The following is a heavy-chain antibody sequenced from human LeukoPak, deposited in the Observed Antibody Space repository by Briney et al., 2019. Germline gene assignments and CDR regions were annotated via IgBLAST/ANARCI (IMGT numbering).Heavy chain of an antibody. D-gene: IGHD1-7*01. J-gene: IGHJ4*02. CDR3: ARGNWNYPFDY. CDR2: INSDGSNT. V-gene: IGHV3-74*01. CDR1: GFTFSTYW. Sequence: GGSLRLSCAASGFTFSTYWKHWVRRGPGKGLVWVSRINSDGSNTIYGDSVKGRFTISRDNSKNTLYLQMNSLRAEDTAVYYCARGNWNYPFDYWGQGTLVTVSS.